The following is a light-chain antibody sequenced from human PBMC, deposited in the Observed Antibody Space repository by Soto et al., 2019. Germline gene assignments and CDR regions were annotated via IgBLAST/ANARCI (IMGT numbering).Light chain of an antibody. V-gene: IGLV2-23*03. CDR2: EGS. CDR1: SSDAGSYNL. CDR3: CSYAGSRSFVL. J-gene: IGLJ2*01. Sequence: QSALTQPASVSGSPGQSITISCTGISSDAGSYNLVSWYQQHPGKAPKLIIYEGSKRPSGVSNRFSGSKSGNTASLTISGLQAEDEADYYCCSYAGSRSFVLFGGGTKLTVL.